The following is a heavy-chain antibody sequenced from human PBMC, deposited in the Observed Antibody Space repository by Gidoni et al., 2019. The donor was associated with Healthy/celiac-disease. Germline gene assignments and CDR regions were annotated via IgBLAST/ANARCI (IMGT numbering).Heavy chain of an antibody. Sequence: QVQLQESGPGLVKPSETLSLTCTVSGGSISSYYWSWIRQPPGKGLEWIGYIYYSGSTNYNPSLKSRVTISVDTSKNQFSLKLSSVTAADTAVYYCARHVYSSSWYEDYWGQGTLVTVSS. D-gene: IGHD6-13*01. CDR1: GGSISSYY. J-gene: IGHJ4*02. CDR3: ARHVYSSSWYEDY. V-gene: IGHV4-59*08. CDR2: IYYSGST.